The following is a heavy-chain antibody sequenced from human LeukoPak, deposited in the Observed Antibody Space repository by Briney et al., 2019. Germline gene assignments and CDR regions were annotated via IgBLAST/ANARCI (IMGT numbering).Heavy chain of an antibody. CDR2: LKQDGSEK. Sequence: GGTLRLSSAASGFTRSSFWMSWDRQAPGQGLKGVANLKQDGSEKYHVDSVKGRFTTARANAKPSLYLHRNSRRAEDTAEDYCARVPGYCSSTSGYWYYYMDVWGKGTTVTVSS. J-gene: IGHJ6*03. V-gene: IGHV3-7*01. D-gene: IGHD2-2*03. CDR3: ARVPGYCSSTSGYWYYYMDV. CDR1: GFTRSSFW.